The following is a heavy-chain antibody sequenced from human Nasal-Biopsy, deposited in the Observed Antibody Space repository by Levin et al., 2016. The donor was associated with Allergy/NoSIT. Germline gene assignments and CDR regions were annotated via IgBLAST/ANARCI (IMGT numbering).Heavy chain of an antibody. CDR1: GFSFSAHW. CDR3: VRDSQFQPQHSALDV. CDR2: IITDGSDT. D-gene: IGHD2-2*01. V-gene: IGHV3-74*01. J-gene: IGHJ3*01. Sequence: GESLKISCAASGFSFSAHWMHWVRQAPGKGLVWVSRIITDGSDTTYADAVKGRFTISRDNAKNTLYLQMNSLRVEDTAVYYCVRDSQFQPQHSALDVWGQGTMVTVS.